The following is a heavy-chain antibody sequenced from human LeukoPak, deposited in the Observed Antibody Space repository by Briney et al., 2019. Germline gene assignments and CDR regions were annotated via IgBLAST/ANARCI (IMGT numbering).Heavy chain of an antibody. J-gene: IGHJ5*02. Sequence: PGGSLRLSCAAYRFIFSSYGMHRVRQAPGKGLEWVAVISYDESNKYYADSVKGRFTISRDNSKNTLYLQMNSLRAEDTAVYYCAKDHSGSYYPNWFDPWGQGTRVTVSS. D-gene: IGHD3-10*01. CDR3: AKDHSGSYYPNWFDP. CDR2: ISYDESNK. V-gene: IGHV3-30*18. CDR1: RFIFSSYG.